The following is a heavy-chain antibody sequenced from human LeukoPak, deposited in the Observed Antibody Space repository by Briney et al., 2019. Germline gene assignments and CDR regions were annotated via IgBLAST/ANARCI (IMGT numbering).Heavy chain of an antibody. J-gene: IGHJ4*02. CDR3: ASVGYSSGWHYLDY. CDR1: GATFSSYA. CDR2: IIPIFGTA. Sequence: SVKVSCKASGATFSSYAISWVRQAPGQGLEWMGGIIPIFGTANYAQKFQGRVTITADKSTSTAYMELSSLRSEDTAVYYCASVGYSSGWHYLDYWGQGTLVTVSS. V-gene: IGHV1-69*06. D-gene: IGHD6-19*01.